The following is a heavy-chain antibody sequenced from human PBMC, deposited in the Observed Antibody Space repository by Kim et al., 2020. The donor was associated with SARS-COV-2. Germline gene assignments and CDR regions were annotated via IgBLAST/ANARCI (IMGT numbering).Heavy chain of an antibody. Sequence: GGSLRLSCVASGFTFSSYWMHWVRQAPGKGLVWVSRINRDGSSTSYADSVKGRFTISRDNAKNTLYLQMNSLRAEDTAVYYCASGCRSGGDCYSPDSWGQGTLVTVSS. D-gene: IGHD2-21*02. CDR2: INRDGSST. CDR1: GFTFSSYW. CDR3: ASGCRSGGDCYSPDS. V-gene: IGHV3-74*01. J-gene: IGHJ5*01.